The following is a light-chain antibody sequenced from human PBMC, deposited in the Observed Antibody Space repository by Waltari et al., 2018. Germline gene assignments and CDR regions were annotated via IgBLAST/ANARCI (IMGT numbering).Light chain of an antibody. J-gene: IGKJ4*01. CDR3: QQYNSLPLT. V-gene: IGKV1-17*01. Sequence: DIQMTQSPSSLSASVGDRVIITCRASQGISSYLNWYQQKPGKAPKPPIYYANRFESGVPSRFSGSGSGTEFTLTISSLQPEDFATYYCQQYNSLPLTFGGGTKVEIK. CDR2: YAN. CDR1: QGISSY.